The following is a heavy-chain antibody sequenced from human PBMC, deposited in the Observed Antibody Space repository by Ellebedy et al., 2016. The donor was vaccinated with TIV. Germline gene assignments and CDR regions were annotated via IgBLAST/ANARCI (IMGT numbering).Heavy chain of an antibody. CDR2: ITYSGGST. CDR3: AKDVLRGLIAGAGSFDF. D-gene: IGHD6-13*01. Sequence: PGGSLRLSCAASGFTLSSYGMIWVRQAPGKGLEWVSGITYSGGSTYYADSVKGRFTISRDTSKNTLYLQMNRLRAEDTAVYYCAKDVLRGLIAGAGSFDFWGQGTRVTVSS. J-gene: IGHJ4*02. V-gene: IGHV3-23*01. CDR1: GFTLSSYG.